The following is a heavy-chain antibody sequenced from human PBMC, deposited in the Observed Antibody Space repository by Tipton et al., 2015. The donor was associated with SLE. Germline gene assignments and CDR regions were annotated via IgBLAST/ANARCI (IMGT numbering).Heavy chain of an antibody. J-gene: IGHJ6*02. V-gene: IGHV4-4*09. D-gene: IGHD2-15*01. CDR3: AYNLGYCSGGTCYSEYYGMDV. CDR2: IYTSGGT. CDR1: GGSISSYY. Sequence: TLSLTCTVSGGSISSYYWSWIRQPPGKGLEWIGYIYTSGGTNYNPSLKSRVTISVDTSKNQFSLKLSSVTAADTAVYYCAYNLGYCSGGTCYSEYYGMDVWGQGTTVTVSS.